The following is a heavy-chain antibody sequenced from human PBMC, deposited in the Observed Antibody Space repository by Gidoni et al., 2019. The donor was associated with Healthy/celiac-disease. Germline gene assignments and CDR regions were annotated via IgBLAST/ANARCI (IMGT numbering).Heavy chain of an antibody. J-gene: IGHJ6*02. CDR1: GLSLSTSGGG. Sequence: QITLKESGPTLGKPTQTLTLTCTSAGLSLSTSGGGVGWIRQPPGKALEWLALIYWDDAKRYSPSLKSRLTITKDTSKNQVVLTMTNMDPVDTATYYCAHRRVDTAMVTTGMDVWGQGTTVTVSS. CDR2: IYWDDAK. CDR3: AHRRVDTAMVTTGMDV. D-gene: IGHD5-18*01. V-gene: IGHV2-5*02.